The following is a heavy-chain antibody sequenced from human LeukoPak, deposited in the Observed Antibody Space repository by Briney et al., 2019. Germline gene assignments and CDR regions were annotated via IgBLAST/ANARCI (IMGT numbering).Heavy chain of an antibody. CDR1: GGSISSSNW. D-gene: IGHD3-10*01. V-gene: IGHV4-4*02. J-gene: IGHJ4*02. Sequence: SETLSFTCAVSGGSISSSNWWSWVRQPPGKGLEWIGEIYHSGSTNYNPSLKSRVTISVDKSKNQFSLKLSSVTAADTAVYYCARWDYGSGSYKWDYWGQGTLVTVSS. CDR2: IYHSGST. CDR3: ARWDYGSGSYKWDY.